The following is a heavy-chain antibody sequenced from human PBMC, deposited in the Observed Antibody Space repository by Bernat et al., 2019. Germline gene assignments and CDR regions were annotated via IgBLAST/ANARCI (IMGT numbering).Heavy chain of an antibody. CDR2: INHSGST. Sequence: QVQLHQWGAGLLKPSETLSLTCAVYGGSFSGYYWSWIRQPPGKGLEWIGEINHSGSTNYNPSLKSRVTISVDTSKNQFSLKLSSVTAADTAVYYCARDSSMPMDVWGQGTTVTVSS. J-gene: IGHJ6*02. V-gene: IGHV4-34*01. CDR3: ARDSSMPMDV. CDR1: GGSFSGYY. D-gene: IGHD2/OR15-2a*01.